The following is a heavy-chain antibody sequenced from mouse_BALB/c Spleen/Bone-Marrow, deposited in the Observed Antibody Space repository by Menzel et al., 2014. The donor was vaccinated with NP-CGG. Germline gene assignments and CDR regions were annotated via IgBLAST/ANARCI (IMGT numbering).Heavy chain of an antibody. J-gene: IGHJ3*01. CDR1: GYTFISYY. V-gene: IGHV1S56*01. D-gene: IGHD2-14*01. CDR3: ARGGYDGAWFAY. CDR2: IYPGNVNT. Sequence: VQLQQSGPELVKPGASVRISCKASGYTFISYYIHWVKQRPGQGLEWIGWIYPGNVNTNYNEKFKAKATLTADKSSSTAYMQLSSLTSEDSAVYFCARGGYDGAWFAYWGQGTLVTVSA.